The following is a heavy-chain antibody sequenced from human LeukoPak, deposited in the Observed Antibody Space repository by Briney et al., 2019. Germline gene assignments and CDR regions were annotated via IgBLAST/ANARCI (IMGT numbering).Heavy chain of an antibody. D-gene: IGHD4-17*01. J-gene: IGHJ3*02. V-gene: IGHV5-51*01. CDR3: ARPFYGDYLCQRKGAFDI. Sequence: GESLKISCKGSGYTITTYWIGWVRQMPGKGLEWMGIIYPGDSDTRYSPSFQGQVTISADKSISTAYLQWSSLKASDTAMYYCARPFYGDYLCQRKGAFDIWGQGTMVTLSP. CDR2: IYPGDSDT. CDR1: GYTITTYW.